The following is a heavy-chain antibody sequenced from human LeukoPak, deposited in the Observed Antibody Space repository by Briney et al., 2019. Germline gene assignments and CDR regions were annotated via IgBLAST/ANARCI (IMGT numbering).Heavy chain of an antibody. Sequence: ASVKVSCKASGYTFTGYYMHWVRQAPGQGLEWMGWINPNSGGTNYAQKFQGRVTMTRDTSISTAYMELSRLRSDDTAVYYCAYSSYGGTGYFDYWGQGTLVTVSS. V-gene: IGHV1-2*02. CDR2: INPNSGGT. CDR3: AYSSYGGTGYFDY. CDR1: GYTFTGYY. D-gene: IGHD4-23*01. J-gene: IGHJ4*02.